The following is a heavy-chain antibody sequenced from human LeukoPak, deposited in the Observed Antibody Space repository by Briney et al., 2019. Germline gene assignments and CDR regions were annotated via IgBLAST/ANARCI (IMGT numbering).Heavy chain of an antibody. V-gene: IGHV1-24*01. CDR2: FDPEDGEI. J-gene: IGHJ6*02. D-gene: IGHD2-15*01. CDR1: GYTLTELS. CDR3: ATRVAPPSDYYYGMDV. Sequence: ASVTVSCTVSGYTLTELSMHWVRQAPGKGLEWMGGFDPEDGEIIYAQKFQGRVTMTEDTSTDTAYMELSSLRSEDTAVYYCATRVAPPSDYYYGMDVWGQGTTVTVSS.